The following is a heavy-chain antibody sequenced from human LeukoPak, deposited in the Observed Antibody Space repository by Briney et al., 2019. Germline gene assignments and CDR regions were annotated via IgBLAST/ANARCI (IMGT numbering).Heavy chain of an antibody. D-gene: IGHD7-27*01. CDR3: ARETYWGLGDY. Sequence: GGSLRLSCAASGFTFSSYALHWVRQTPGKGLEWVTVISYDGSNKYYADSVMGRFTISRDNAKNTLYLQMNSLGGEDTAVYYCARETYWGLGDYWGQGALVTVSS. CDR2: ISYDGSNK. J-gene: IGHJ4*02. CDR1: GFTFSSYA. V-gene: IGHV3-30-3*01.